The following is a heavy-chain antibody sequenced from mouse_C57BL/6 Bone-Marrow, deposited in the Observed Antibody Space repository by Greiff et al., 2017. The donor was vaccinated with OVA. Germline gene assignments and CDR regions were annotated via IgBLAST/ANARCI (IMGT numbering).Heavy chain of an antibody. CDR3: TRCDGYCHYAMDY. CDR1: GYTFTSYW. Sequence: VQLQQSGTVLARPGASVKMSCKTSGYTFTSYWMHWVKQRPGQGLEWIGAIYPGNSDTSYNQKFKGKAKLTAVTSASTAYMELSSLTNEDSAVDYCTRCDGYCHYAMDYWGQGTSVTVSS. V-gene: IGHV1-5*01. D-gene: IGHD2-3*01. J-gene: IGHJ4*01. CDR2: IYPGNSDT.